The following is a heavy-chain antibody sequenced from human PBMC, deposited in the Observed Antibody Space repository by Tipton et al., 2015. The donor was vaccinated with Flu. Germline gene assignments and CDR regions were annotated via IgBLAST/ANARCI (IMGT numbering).Heavy chain of an antibody. V-gene: IGHV4-59*01. CDR2: ISYSGST. CDR3: ARLSSNWYHQLDN. Sequence: TLSLTCTVSGDSISNYYWGWIRQPAGKGLEWIGYISYSGSTNYNPSLKSRVTISVDTSKNQFSLKLSSVTAADTAVYYCARLSSNWYHQLDNWGQGTLVTVSS. D-gene: IGHD6-13*01. J-gene: IGHJ4*02. CDR1: GDSISNYY.